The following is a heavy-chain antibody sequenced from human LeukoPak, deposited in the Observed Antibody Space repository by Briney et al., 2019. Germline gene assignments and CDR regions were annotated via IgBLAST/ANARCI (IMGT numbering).Heavy chain of an antibody. CDR2: IYYSGST. CDR1: GGSISSSSYY. Sequence: SETLSLTCTVSGGSISSSSYYWGWIRQPPGKGLEWIGYIYYSGSTNYNPSLKSRVTISVDTSKNQFSLKLSSVTAADTAVYYCARDRLKSAAGTVYYGMDVWGQGTTVTVSS. D-gene: IGHD6-13*01. V-gene: IGHV4-61*05. J-gene: IGHJ6*02. CDR3: ARDRLKSAAGTVYYGMDV.